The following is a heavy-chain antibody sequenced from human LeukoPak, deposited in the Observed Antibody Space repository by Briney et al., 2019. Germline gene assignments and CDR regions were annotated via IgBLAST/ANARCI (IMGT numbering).Heavy chain of an antibody. Sequence: GASVKVSCKASGYTFTSYDINWVRQATGQGLEWMGRMNPNSGGTNYAQKFQGRVTMTRDTSISTAYMELSRLRSDDTAVYYCAREGLIAVAGTSWFDPWGQGTLVTVSS. J-gene: IGHJ5*02. CDR3: AREGLIAVAGTSWFDP. CDR1: GYTFTSYD. V-gene: IGHV1-2*02. D-gene: IGHD6-19*01. CDR2: MNPNSGGT.